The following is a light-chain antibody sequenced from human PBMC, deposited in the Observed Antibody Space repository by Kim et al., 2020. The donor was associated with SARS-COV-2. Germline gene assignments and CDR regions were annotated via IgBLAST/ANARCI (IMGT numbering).Light chain of an antibody. J-gene: IGLJ1*01. V-gene: IGLV3-1*01. CDR1: KSGDKY. CDR3: QAWDSSTTAYV. Sequence: SYELTQPPSVSVSPGQTASITCSGDKSGDKYACWYQQKPGQSPVLVIYQDSKRPSGIPERFPVSNSVNTATLTISGTQAMDEGDYYCQAWDSSTTAYVFGTGTKVTVL. CDR2: QDS.